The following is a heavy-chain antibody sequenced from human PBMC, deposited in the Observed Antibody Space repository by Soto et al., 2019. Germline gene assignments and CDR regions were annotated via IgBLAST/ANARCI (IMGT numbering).Heavy chain of an antibody. Sequence: SETLSLTCAVSGGSISSGGYSWSWIRQPPGKGLEWIGYIYHSGSTYYNPSLKSRVTISVDRSKNQFSLKLSSVTAADTAVYYCARGAHDYGDYGYFDYWGQGTLVTVSS. CDR3: ARGAHDYGDYGYFDY. CDR2: IYHSGST. J-gene: IGHJ4*02. D-gene: IGHD4-17*01. CDR1: GGSISSGGYS. V-gene: IGHV4-30-2*01.